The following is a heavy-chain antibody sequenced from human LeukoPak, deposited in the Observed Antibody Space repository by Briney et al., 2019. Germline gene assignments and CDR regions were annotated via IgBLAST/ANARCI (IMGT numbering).Heavy chain of an antibody. Sequence: ASVKVSCKVSGYTLTELSMHWVRQAPGKGLEWMGGFDPEDGETIYAQKFQGRVTITADKSTSTAYMELSSLRSEDTAVYYCAREPLAAAGIDYWGQGTLVTVSS. V-gene: IGHV1-24*01. CDR3: AREPLAAAGIDY. J-gene: IGHJ4*02. CDR1: GYTLTELS. CDR2: FDPEDGET. D-gene: IGHD6-13*01.